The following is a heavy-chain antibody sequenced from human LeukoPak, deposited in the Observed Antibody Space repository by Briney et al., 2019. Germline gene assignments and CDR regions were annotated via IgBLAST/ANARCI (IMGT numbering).Heavy chain of an antibody. J-gene: IGHJ4*02. V-gene: IGHV3-74*01. CDR2: ISGDGRSI. Sequence: GGSLRLSCVASGFTFSNYWMHWVRQAPGKGLVWVSRISGDGRSITYADSVKGRFTISRDNAKNTLYLQMNSLRSEDTALYYCAGDQVYCTGVYCYFDSWGQGTLVTVSS. D-gene: IGHD2-8*02. CDR1: GFTFSNYW. CDR3: AGDQVYCTGVYCYFDS.